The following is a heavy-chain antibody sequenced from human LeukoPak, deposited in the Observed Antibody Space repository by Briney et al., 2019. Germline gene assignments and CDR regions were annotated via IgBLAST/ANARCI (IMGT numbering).Heavy chain of an antibody. CDR3: ARGRGGYSYGSSFDY. D-gene: IGHD5-18*01. Sequence: GGSLRLSCAASGFTFSSYWMSWVRQAPGKGLEWVANIKQDGSEKYYVDSVKGRFTTSRDNAKNSLYLQMNSLRAEDTAVYYCARGRGGYSYGSSFDYWGQGTLVTVSS. J-gene: IGHJ4*02. CDR1: GFTFSSYW. CDR2: IKQDGSEK. V-gene: IGHV3-7*01.